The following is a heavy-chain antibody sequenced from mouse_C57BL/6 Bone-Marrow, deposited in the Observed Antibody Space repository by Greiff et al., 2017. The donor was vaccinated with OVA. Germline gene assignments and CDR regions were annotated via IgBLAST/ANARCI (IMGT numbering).Heavy chain of an antibody. CDR1: GFTFSNYW. J-gene: IGHJ1*03. Sequence: EVMLVESGGGLVQPGGSMKLSCVASGFTFSNYWMNWVRQSPEKGLEWVAQIRLKSDNYATHYAESVKGRFTISRDDSKSSVYLQMNNLRAEDTGIYYCTVYYGSSYGGYFDVWGTGTTVTVSS. CDR3: TVYYGSSYGGYFDV. CDR2: IRLKSDNYAT. V-gene: IGHV6-3*01. D-gene: IGHD1-1*01.